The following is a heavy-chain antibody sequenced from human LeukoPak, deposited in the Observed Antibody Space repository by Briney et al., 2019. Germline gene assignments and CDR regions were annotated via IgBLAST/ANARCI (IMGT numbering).Heavy chain of an antibody. D-gene: IGHD3-22*01. CDR2: ISGSGGST. CDR1: GFTFSSYA. Sequence: GGSLRLSCAASGFTFSSYAMSWVRQAPGKGLEWVSAISGSGGSTYYADSVKGRFTISRDNSKNTLYLQMNSLRAEDTAVYYCAKAHYYYDSSGYLDYWGQGTLVTVSS. CDR3: AKAHYYYDSSGYLDY. J-gene: IGHJ4*02. V-gene: IGHV3-23*01.